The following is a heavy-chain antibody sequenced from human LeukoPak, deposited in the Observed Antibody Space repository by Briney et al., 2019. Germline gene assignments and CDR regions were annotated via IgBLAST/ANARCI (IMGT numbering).Heavy chain of an antibody. CDR1: GYSFTTHW. J-gene: IGHJ4*02. Sequence: GESLQISCKGSGYSFTTHWIGWVRQLPGKGLEWMGLIFPGDSETIYSPSLQGQVTMSADKSINTAYLRWSSLKASDTAMYYCATSESQTRFDYWGQGTLVTVSS. V-gene: IGHV5-51*01. CDR2: IFPGDSET. D-gene: IGHD1/OR15-1a*01. CDR3: ATSESQTRFDY.